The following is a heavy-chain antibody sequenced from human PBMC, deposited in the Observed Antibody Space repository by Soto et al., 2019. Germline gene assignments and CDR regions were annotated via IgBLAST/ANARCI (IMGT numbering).Heavy chain of an antibody. CDR1: GDSITIGGYS. D-gene: IGHD6-13*01. CDR2: IYQSGAA. J-gene: IGHJ4*02. V-gene: IGHV4-30-2*01. Sequence: SETLSLTCAVSGDSITIGGYSWSWIRQPPGKGLEWIGYIYQSGAAHYNPSLKSRVTISVDRSKNQFSLDLSSVTAADTAVYYCARGATAGTGLFDHWGQGILVSVS. CDR3: ARGATAGTGLFDH.